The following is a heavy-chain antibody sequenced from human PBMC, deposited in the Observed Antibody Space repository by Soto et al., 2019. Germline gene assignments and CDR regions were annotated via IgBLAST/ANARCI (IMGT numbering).Heavy chain of an antibody. CDR2: IYSGGST. V-gene: IGHV3-53*01. J-gene: IGHJ4*02. Sequence: GGSLRLSCAASGFTVSSNYMSWVRQAPGKGLEWVSVIYSGGSTYYADSVKGRFTISRENSKNKRYLQMNSVRAEDTAVYYCARSTAMDQLDYWGQGTLVTVSS. CDR3: ARSTAMDQLDY. CDR1: GFTVSSNY. D-gene: IGHD5-18*01.